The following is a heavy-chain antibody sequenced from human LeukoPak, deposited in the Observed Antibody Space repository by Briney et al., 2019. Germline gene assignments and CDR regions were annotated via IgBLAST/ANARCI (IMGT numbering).Heavy chain of an antibody. J-gene: IGHJ6*02. Sequence: GGSLRLSCAASGFTFSSYATTWVRQAPGKGLEWVSPISGSGSSTYYAASVKGRFTISRDNSKNTLYLQMNSLRAEDTAKYYCARYSLRSSSWYGGYGLDVWGQGTTVTVSS. D-gene: IGHD2-2*01. CDR1: GFTFSSYA. V-gene: IGHV3-23*01. CDR3: ARYSLRSSSWYGGYGLDV. CDR2: ISGSGSST.